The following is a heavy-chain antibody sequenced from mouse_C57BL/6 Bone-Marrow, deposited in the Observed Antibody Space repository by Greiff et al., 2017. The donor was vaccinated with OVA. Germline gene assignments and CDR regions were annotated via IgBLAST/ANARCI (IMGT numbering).Heavy chain of an antibody. CDR1: GFTFSDYY. D-gene: IGHD1-1*01. J-gene: IGHJ1*03. V-gene: IGHV5-16*01. CDR2: INYDGSST. CDR3: ARDLHYYGSSYWYFDV. Sequence: VKLQESEGGLVQPGSSMKLSCTASGFTFSDYYMAWVRQVPEKGLEWVANINYDGSSTYYLDSLKSRFIISRDNAKNILYLQMSSLKSEDTATYYCARDLHYYGSSYWYFDVWGTGTTVTVSS.